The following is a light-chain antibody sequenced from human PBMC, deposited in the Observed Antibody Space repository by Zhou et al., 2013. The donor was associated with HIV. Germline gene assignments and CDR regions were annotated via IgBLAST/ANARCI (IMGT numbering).Light chain of an antibody. CDR2: GAS. V-gene: IGKV1D-12*01. CDR3: LQHYANPFT. J-gene: IGKJ4*01. Sequence: DIQMTQSPSSVSASVGDRITITCRASQGISKWLAWYQQKPGKAPKLLIYGASSLQSGVPSRFSGSGYGTEFTLTINSLQPEDFATYYCLQHYANPFTFGGGTKVEIK. CDR1: QGISKW.